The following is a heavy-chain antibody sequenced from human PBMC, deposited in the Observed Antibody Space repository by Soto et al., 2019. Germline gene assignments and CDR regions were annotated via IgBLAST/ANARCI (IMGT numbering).Heavy chain of an antibody. CDR3: SRGSSYYGMDV. Sequence: PGGSLRLSCTASGFTFGDYAMSWFRQAPGKGLEWVGFIRTKDYGGTTEYAASVKGRFIISRDDSKSIAYLQMNSLKTEDTAVYYCSRGSSYYGMDVWGQGTTVTVSS. V-gene: IGHV3-49*03. J-gene: IGHJ6*02. CDR1: GFTFGDYA. CDR2: IRTKDYGGTT. D-gene: IGHD3-3*01.